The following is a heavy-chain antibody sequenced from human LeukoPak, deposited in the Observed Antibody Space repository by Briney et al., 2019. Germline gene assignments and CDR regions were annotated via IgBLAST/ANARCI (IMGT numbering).Heavy chain of an antibody. CDR3: ARLEGSSSSWYGGY. Sequence: SETLSLTCTVSGGSISSSYWSWIRQPPGKGLEWIGSIYYSGSTYYNPSLKSRVTISVDTSKNQFSLKLSSVTAADTAVYYCARLEGSSSSWYGGYWGQGTLVTVSS. J-gene: IGHJ4*02. D-gene: IGHD6-13*01. CDR2: IYYSGST. CDR1: GGSISSSY. V-gene: IGHV4-59*05.